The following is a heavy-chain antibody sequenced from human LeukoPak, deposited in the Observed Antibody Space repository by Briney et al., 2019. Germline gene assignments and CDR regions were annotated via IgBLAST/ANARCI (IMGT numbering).Heavy chain of an antibody. J-gene: IGHJ4*02. D-gene: IGHD3-22*01. CDR1: GFTVSNNY. Sequence: GGSLRLSCAASGFTVSNNYMSWVRQAPGKGLGWVSVIYSGGSTYYADSVKGRFTISRDNSKNTLYLQMNSLRAEDTAVYYCARDQYHDSSGYYWSDYWGQGTLVTVSS. CDR2: IYSGGST. CDR3: ARDQYHDSSGYYWSDY. V-gene: IGHV3-66*01.